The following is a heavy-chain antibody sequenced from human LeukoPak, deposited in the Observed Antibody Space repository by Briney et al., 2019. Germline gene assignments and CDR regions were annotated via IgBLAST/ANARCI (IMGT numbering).Heavy chain of an antibody. CDR2: ISTYSGNI. CDR3: AIDRPSAIGTAARFDP. J-gene: IGHJ5*02. V-gene: IGHV1-18*04. CDR1: GYIFPTYS. Sequence: GGSVKVSCKASGYIFPTYSMSWVRPAPGRGRDGMGWISTYSGNINYARKFQGRVTMTTDTSTSTAYMEMRSLRSDDTAMYYCAIDRPSAIGTAARFDPWGQGTLVAVSS. D-gene: IGHD1-1*01.